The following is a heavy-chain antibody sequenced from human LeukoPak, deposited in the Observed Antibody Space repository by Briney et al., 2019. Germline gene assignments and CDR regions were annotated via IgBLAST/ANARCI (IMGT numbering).Heavy chain of an antibody. CDR1: GFTFSSYW. J-gene: IGHJ4*02. Sequence: GGSLRLSCAASGFTFSSYWMHWVRQAPGKGLEWVANIKLDGTEKYYVDSVKGRFTISRDNAKNSLYLQMNSLRAEDTAVYYCASDRFYFGVWGQGTLVTVSS. CDR3: ASDRFYFGV. CDR2: IKLDGTEK. D-gene: IGHD3-16*01. V-gene: IGHV3-7*05.